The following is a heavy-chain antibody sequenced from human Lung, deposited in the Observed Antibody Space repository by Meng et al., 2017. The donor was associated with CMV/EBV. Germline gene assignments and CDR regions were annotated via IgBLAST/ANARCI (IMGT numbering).Heavy chain of an antibody. V-gene: IGHV3-7*01. CDR1: GFTFSSHW. D-gene: IGHD3-10*01. CDR2: IKADGSEK. J-gene: IGHJ4*02. Sequence: GGSLRLSCAASGFTFSSHWMCWVRQAPGKGLEWVANIKADGSEKYYVDSVKGRFTVSRDNAKNSLYLQMNSLRAEDTAVYYCACNSGDCWGQGKLVTVDS. CDR3: ACNSGDC.